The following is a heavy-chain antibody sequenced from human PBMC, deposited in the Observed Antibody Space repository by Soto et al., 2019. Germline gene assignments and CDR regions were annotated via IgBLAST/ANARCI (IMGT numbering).Heavy chain of an antibody. V-gene: IGHV3-72*01. Sequence: EVQLVESGGGLVQPGGSLRLSCAASGFTFSDHYMDWVRQAPGKGLEWVGRTKNKANSYTTIYAASVKGRFTISRDDSKNSLYLQMNSLTTEDTAVYYCARLRIGYNGFYDLDYWGQGTLVTVSS. D-gene: IGHD5-12*01. CDR1: GFTFSDHY. J-gene: IGHJ4*02. CDR3: ARLRIGYNGFYDLDY. CDR2: TKNKANSYTT.